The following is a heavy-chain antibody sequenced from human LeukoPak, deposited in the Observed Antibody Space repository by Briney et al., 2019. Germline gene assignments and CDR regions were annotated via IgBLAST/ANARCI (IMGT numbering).Heavy chain of an antibody. CDR1: GYSISSGYY. D-gene: IGHD5-18*01. CDR2: IYHSGST. J-gene: IGHJ4*02. Sequence: SETLSLTCTVSGYSISSGYYWGWIRQPPGKGLEWIGSIYHSGSTYYNPSLKSRVTISVDTSKNQFSLKLSSVTAADTAVYYCARVWGYSYGRVDYWGQGTLVTVSS. V-gene: IGHV4-38-2*02. CDR3: ARVWGYSYGRVDY.